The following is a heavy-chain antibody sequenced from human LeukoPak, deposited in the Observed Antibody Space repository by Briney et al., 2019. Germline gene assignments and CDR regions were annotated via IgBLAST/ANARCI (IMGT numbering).Heavy chain of an antibody. D-gene: IGHD4-17*01. J-gene: IGHJ4*02. CDR1: GDSISTYF. CDR3: ARGSHSGMTTVTI. CDR2: VYYSGST. V-gene: IGHV4-59*12. Sequence: SETLSLTCTVSGDSISTYFWSWIRQPPGKGLEWIGYVYYSGSTNYNPSLESRITVSVDTSKNQFSLRLSSVTAADTAVYYCARGSHSGMTTVTIWGQGTLVTVSS.